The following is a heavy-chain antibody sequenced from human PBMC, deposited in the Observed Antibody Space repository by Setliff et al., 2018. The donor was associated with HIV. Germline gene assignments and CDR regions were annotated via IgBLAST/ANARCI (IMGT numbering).Heavy chain of an antibody. CDR2: ISGSGGIT. V-gene: IGHV3-23*01. CDR3: ARDGSLSMYYYDSSGYYSAFAY. J-gene: IGHJ4*02. Sequence: PGGSLRLSCAASGFTFSSYAMYWVRQAPGEGLEWVSGISGSGGITYYADSVKGRFTLSRDTSKDTLYLQMNSLRAEDTAVYYCARDGSLSMYYYDSSGYYSAFAYWGQGTLVTVSS. CDR1: GFTFSSYA. D-gene: IGHD3-22*01.